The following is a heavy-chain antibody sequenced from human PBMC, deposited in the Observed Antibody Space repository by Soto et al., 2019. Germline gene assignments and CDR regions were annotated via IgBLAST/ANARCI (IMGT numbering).Heavy chain of an antibody. CDR3: AKGRSPSIVVVTARLDYLDY. J-gene: IGHJ4*02. CDR1: GFTFSSYA. CDR2: ISGSGGST. Sequence: GGSLRLSCAASGFTFSSYAMSWVRQAPGKGLEWVSAISGSGGSTYYADSVKGRFTISRANSKNTLYLQMNSLRAEDTAVYYCAKGRSPSIVVVTARLDYLDYWGQGTLVTVSS. V-gene: IGHV3-23*01. D-gene: IGHD2-21*02.